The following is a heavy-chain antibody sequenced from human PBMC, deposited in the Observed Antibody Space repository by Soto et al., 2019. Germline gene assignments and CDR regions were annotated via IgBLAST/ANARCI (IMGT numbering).Heavy chain of an antibody. CDR3: ATRSPAIDY. V-gene: IGHV1-18*01. Sequence: ASVKVSCKTSGYTFTSFVISWVRQAPGQGLEWMGWITTDKGKTNYAQKFQGRVTMTTDTSTSTAYMELRSLRSDDTAVYYCATRSPAIDYWGQGTLVSVSS. CDR1: GYTFTSFV. J-gene: IGHJ4*02. CDR2: ITTDKGKT.